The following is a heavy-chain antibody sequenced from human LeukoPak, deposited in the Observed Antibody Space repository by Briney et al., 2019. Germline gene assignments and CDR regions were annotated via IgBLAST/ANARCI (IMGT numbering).Heavy chain of an antibody. J-gene: IGHJ4*02. CDR1: GDSIISSSYS. V-gene: IGHV4-39*01. CDR3: ARQEAGTLGLDY. Sequence: PSETLSLTCTVSGDSIISSSYSWGWIRQPPGKGLEWIGSMYYSGSTYYNPSLKSRLTTSVDMSKNQFSLKLNSVTAADTAVYYCARQEAGTLGLDYWGQGTLVTVSS. CDR2: MYYSGST. D-gene: IGHD6-19*01.